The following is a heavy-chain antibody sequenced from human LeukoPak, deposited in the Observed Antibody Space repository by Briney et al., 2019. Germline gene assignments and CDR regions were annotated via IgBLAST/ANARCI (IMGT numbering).Heavy chain of an antibody. CDR2: INPSGGAT. Sequence: GASVKVSCKASGYTFTTYYMHWVRQAPGQGLEWRGIINPSGGATSYAQKFQGRVAMIGDTSTSTVYMQMSSLRIDDTAVYYCAGHSDLGSGSHYPYYYLMDVWGQGTTVTVSS. D-gene: IGHD3-10*01. J-gene: IGHJ6*02. CDR3: AGHSDLGSGSHYPYYYLMDV. V-gene: IGHV1-46*01. CDR1: GYTFTTYY.